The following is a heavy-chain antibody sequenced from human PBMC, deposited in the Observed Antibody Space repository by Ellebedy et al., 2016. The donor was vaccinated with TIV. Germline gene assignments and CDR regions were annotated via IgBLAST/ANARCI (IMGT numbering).Heavy chain of an antibody. J-gene: IGHJ6*02. CDR3: ARGGLQGSSGFYYTLDI. CDR2: ISSSGRTI. Sequence: PGGSLRLSCVGSGFRFNDYYMSWIRQAPGKGLEWVSYISSSGRTIYYTDSVRGRLTVSRDHAKSSLYLPMDSLRANDTAVYYCARGGLQGSSGFYYTLDIWGQGTAVTVSS. V-gene: IGHV3-11*01. CDR1: GFRFNDYY. D-gene: IGHD3-10*01.